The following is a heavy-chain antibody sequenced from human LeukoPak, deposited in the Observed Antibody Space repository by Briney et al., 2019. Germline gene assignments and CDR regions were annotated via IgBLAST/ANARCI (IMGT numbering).Heavy chain of an antibody. D-gene: IGHD3-10*01. CDR2: ISSSGSTI. CDR1: GFTFSDYY. Sequence: GGSLRLSCAASGFTFSDYYMSWIRQAPGKGLEWVSYISSSGSTIYYADSVKGRFTISRDNAKNSLYLQMNRLRAEDTAVYYSARPAGSFGSGSCYDYWGQGTLVTVSS. CDR3: ARPAGSFGSGSCYDY. V-gene: IGHV3-11*01. J-gene: IGHJ4*02.